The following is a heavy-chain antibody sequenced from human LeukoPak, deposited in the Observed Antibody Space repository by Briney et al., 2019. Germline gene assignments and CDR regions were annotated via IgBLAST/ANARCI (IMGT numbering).Heavy chain of an antibody. CDR3: AKSSSGGTDFDY. V-gene: IGHV3-23*01. J-gene: IGHJ4*02. Sequence: GGSLRLSCAASGFTFSSYAMSWVRQAPGKGLEWVSAISGSGGSTYYADSVKGRFTISRDISKNTLYLQMNSLRAEDTAVYYCAKSSSGGTDFDYWGQGTLVTVSS. CDR1: GFTFSSYA. CDR2: ISGSGGST. D-gene: IGHD3-22*01.